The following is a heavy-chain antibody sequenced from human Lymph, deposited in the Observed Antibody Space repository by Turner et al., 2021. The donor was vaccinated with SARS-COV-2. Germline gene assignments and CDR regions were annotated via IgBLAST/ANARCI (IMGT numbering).Heavy chain of an antibody. V-gene: IGHV3-53*02. Sequence: EVQLVETGGGLIQPGGSLRLSCAASGFTVSSNYMSWVLQAPGKGLEWVSVIYIGGTTYYADSVKGRFTISRDNSKNTLYLQMNSLRAEDTAVYYCARDLGPLAFDIWGQGTMVTVSS. CDR3: ARDLGPLAFDI. CDR1: GFTVSSNY. CDR2: IYIGGTT. J-gene: IGHJ3*02.